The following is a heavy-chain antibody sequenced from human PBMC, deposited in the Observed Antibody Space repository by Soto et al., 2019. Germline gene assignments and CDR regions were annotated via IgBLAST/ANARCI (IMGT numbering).Heavy chain of an antibody. CDR1: GDSMRSYS. Sequence: SQILSLTCTVSGDSMRSYSWSWIRQPPGKGLEWIGYIYYSGSTTYNPSFKSRVTISIDTSEKQFSLKLTSVTAADTAVYFCAGDYGSGSYRFDYWGQGALVTVSS. CDR2: IYYSGST. J-gene: IGHJ4*02. CDR3: AGDYGSGSYRFDY. D-gene: IGHD3-10*01. V-gene: IGHV4-59*01.